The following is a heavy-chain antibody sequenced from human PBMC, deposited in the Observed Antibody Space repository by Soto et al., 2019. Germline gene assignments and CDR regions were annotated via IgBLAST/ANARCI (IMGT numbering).Heavy chain of an antibody. V-gene: IGHV1-3*01. J-gene: IGHJ6*02. D-gene: IGHD2-2*01. CDR1: GYSFTKYG. CDR2: INPGNGDT. Sequence: GASVKVSFKTSGYSFTKYGLHWVRQAPGQRLEWMGWINPGNGDTKYSQKFQGRVTITRDTSATTAYMELSSLRSEDSAVSYCARTDCSSTSCYNYYYYGMDVWGQGTTVTVSS. CDR3: ARTDCSSTSCYNYYYYGMDV.